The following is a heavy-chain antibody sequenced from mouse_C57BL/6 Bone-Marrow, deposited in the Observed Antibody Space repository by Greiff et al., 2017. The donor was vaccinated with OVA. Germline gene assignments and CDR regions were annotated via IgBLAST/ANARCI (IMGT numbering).Heavy chain of an antibody. CDR2: ISGGGGNT. J-gene: IGHJ2*01. CDR1: GFTFSSYT. CDR3: ARHPYYYGSSYNFDY. Sequence: EVQLVESGGGLVKPGGSLKLSCAASGFTFSSYTMSWVRQTPEKRLEWVATISGGGGNTYYPDSVKGRFTISRDNAKNTLYLQMSSLRSEDTALYYCARHPYYYGSSYNFDYWGQGTTLTVSS. V-gene: IGHV5-9*01. D-gene: IGHD1-1*01.